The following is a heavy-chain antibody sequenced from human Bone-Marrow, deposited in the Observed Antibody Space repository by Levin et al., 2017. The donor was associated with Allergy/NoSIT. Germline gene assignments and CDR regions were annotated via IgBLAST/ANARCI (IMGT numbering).Heavy chain of an antibody. J-gene: IGHJ4*02. V-gene: IGHV3-23*01. CDR2: MTGSGGTI. CDR3: ANRAYSIASNPFDY. Sequence: GGSLRLSCAASGFSLGSYAMSWVRQAPGKGLEWVSSMTGSGGTIYYADSVRGRFTISRANSKNTLYLQMNTLGAEDTAIYYCANRAYSIASNPFDYWGQGTLVTVSS. CDR1: GFSLGSYA. D-gene: IGHD2-21*01.